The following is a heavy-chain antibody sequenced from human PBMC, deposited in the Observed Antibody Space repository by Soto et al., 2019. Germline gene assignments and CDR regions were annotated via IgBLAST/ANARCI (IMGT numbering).Heavy chain of an antibody. J-gene: IGHJ6*02. Sequence: ASVKVSCKASGYTFTGYYMHWVRQAPGQVLEWMGWINPNSGGRNYAQKFQGRVTMTRDTSIITAYMELSRLRSDDTAVYYCARDKAYRRFLEWPYYYYYYGMDVWGQGTKVTVSS. CDR1: GYTFTGYY. CDR2: INPNSGGR. CDR3: ARDKAYRRFLEWPYYYYYYGMDV. V-gene: IGHV1-2*02. D-gene: IGHD3-3*01.